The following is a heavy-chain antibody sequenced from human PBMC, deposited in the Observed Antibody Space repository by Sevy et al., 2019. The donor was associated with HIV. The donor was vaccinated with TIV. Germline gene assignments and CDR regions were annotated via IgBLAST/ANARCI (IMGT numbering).Heavy chain of an antibody. CDR1: EITFSNYA. D-gene: IGHD3-16*01. V-gene: IGHV3-23*01. Sequence: GGSLRLSCAASEITFSNYAMSWVRQAPGKGLEWVSSISGSGGETYYAHSVKGRFTISRDKSKNTLYLEMNSLRAEDKAVYYCAKDLILVVGEALDIWGQGTMVTVSS. CDR3: AKDLILVVGEALDI. CDR2: ISGSGGET. J-gene: IGHJ3*02.